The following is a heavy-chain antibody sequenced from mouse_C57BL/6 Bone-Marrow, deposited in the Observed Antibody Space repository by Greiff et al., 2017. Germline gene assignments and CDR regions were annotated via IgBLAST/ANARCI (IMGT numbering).Heavy chain of an antibody. V-gene: IGHV1-81*01. CDR1: GYTFTSYG. Sequence: QVQLQQSGAELARPGASVKLSCKASGYTFTSYGISWVKQRTGQGLEWIGEIYPRSGNTYYNEKFKSKATLTADKSSSTAYMELRSLTSEDSAVYFCASGIYYGNSYWYFDVWGTGTTVTVSS. J-gene: IGHJ1*03. CDR2: IYPRSGNT. D-gene: IGHD2-1*01. CDR3: ASGIYYGNSYWYFDV.